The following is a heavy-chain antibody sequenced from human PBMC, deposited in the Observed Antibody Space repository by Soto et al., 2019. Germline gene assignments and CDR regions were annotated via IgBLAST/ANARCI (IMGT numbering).Heavy chain of an antibody. J-gene: IGHJ6*02. CDR3: ARVYGDPYISGWWDYYGMDV. CDR1: GFTFSSYG. D-gene: IGHD6-19*01. Sequence: QVQLVESGGGVVQPGRSLRLSCAATGFTFSSYGMHWVRQAPGKGLERVAVIWYDGSNKYYADSVKGRFTISRDNSKNTLYMPMNSLSAEDTAVYYCARVYGDPYISGWWDYYGMDVWGQVTTVTVSS. CDR2: IWYDGSNK. V-gene: IGHV3-33*01.